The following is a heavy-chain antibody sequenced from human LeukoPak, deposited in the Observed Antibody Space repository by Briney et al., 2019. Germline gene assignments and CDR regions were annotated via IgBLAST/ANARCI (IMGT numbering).Heavy chain of an antibody. D-gene: IGHD2-15*01. Sequence: SETLSLTCTVSGGSISSYYWSWIRQPPGKGLEWIGYIYYSGSTNYNPSLKSRVTISVDTSKNQFSLKLSSVTAADTAVYYCARAPTGGYSRRGYYYYYMDVWGKGTTVTVSS. CDR2: IYYSGST. J-gene: IGHJ6*03. CDR3: ARAPTGGYSRRGYYYYYMDV. CDR1: GGSISSYY. V-gene: IGHV4-59*01.